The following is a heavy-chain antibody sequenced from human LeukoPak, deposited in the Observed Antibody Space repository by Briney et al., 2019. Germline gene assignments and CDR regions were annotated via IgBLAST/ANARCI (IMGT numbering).Heavy chain of an antibody. J-gene: IGHJ4*02. CDR1: GFTVSTNC. V-gene: IGHV3-53*04. Sequence: GGSLRLSCAASGFTVSTNCMTWVCQAPGKGLEWVSTIYSGGTTYYADSVMGRFTISRHNSRNTLYLQMNSLRAEDTAVYYCARVDTVMAYYFDLWGQGTLVTVSS. CDR2: IYSGGTT. CDR3: ARVDTVMAYYFDL. D-gene: IGHD5-18*01.